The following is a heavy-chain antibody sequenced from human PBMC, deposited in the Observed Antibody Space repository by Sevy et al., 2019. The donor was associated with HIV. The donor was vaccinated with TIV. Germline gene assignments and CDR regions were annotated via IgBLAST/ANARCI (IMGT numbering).Heavy chain of an antibody. V-gene: IGHV3-23*01. CDR2: VSGGGHNT. CDR3: ARDRQWDLLPAGLDP. CDR1: GFTFSAYA. J-gene: IGHJ5*02. Sequence: GGSLRLSCVASGFTFSAYAMTWVRQAPGKGLEWVSTVSGGGHNTYYENSLKGRFTISIDNSKKTLFLQMKSLRVDDTAIYYCARDRQWDLLPAGLDPWGQGTLVTVSS. D-gene: IGHD1-26*01.